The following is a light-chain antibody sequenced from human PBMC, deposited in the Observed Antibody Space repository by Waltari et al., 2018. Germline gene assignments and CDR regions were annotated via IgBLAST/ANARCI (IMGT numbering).Light chain of an antibody. CDR1: GSHIGAGYD. J-gene: IGLJ3*02. CDR2: GTS. Sequence: QSVLTQPPSVSGAPGQRVTISCTGSGSHIGAGYDVHWYQQLPRAAPKLLIYGTSSRPLGVPDRFFGSTSGTSASLAITGLQAEDEAVYYCQSYDTSLSVVFGGGTKLTVL. V-gene: IGLV1-40*01. CDR3: QSYDTSLSVV.